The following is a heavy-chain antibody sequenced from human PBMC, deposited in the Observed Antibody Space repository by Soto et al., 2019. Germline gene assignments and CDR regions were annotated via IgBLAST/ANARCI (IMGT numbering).Heavy chain of an antibody. V-gene: IGHV4-30-4*01. CDR1: GGSFSSGDYY. CDR2: IYYSGST. CDR3: ARLWWSYYFDY. J-gene: IGHJ4*02. Sequence: SETLSLTCTVSGGSFSSGDYYWSWIRQPPGKGLEWIGYIYYSGSTYYNPSLKSQVTISVNTSKNQFSLKLTSVTAADTAVYFCARLWWSYYFDYWGQGALVTVSS. D-gene: IGHD3-16*01.